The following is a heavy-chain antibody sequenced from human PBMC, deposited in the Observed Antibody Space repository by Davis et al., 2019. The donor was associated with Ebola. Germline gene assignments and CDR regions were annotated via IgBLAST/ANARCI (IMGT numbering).Heavy chain of an antibody. CDR3: ATVAGELLDYFDS. V-gene: IGHV1-18*01. CDR2: ISAYNGNT. J-gene: IGHJ4*02. D-gene: IGHD1-26*01. Sequence: AASVKVSCKASGYTFTSYGISWVRQAPGQGLEWMGWISAYNGNTNYAQKLQGRVTMTDDTSADTTYMELSSLRSDDTAVYYCATVAGELLDYFDSWGQGNLVTVSS. CDR1: GYTFTSYG.